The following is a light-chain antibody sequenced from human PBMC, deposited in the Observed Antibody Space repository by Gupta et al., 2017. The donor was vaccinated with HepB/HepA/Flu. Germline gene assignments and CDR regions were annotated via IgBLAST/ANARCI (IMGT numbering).Light chain of an antibody. CDR3: QHYNNLPLT. Sequence: EIVMTQSPATLSVSPGERATLSCRASQSVSNNLAWYQQIPGQAPRLIIFGASTRAPGLPARFSGSGSGTXFTLTIXSLQSEDFAVYYCQHYNNLPLTFGXGTKVEIK. V-gene: IGKV3-15*01. CDR2: GAS. J-gene: IGKJ4*01. CDR1: QSVSNN.